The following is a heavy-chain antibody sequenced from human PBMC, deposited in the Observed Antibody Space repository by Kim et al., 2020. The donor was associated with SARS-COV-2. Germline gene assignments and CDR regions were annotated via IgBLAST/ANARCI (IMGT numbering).Heavy chain of an antibody. Sequence: SVKVSCKASGGTFSSYAISWVRQAPGQGLEWMGGIIPTFGTANYAQKFQGRVTITADESTSTAYMELSSLRSEDTAVYYCARFGSLYGSGSYYINWFDPWGQGTLVTVSS. J-gene: IGHJ5*02. CDR2: IIPTFGTA. V-gene: IGHV1-69*13. D-gene: IGHD3-10*01. CDR1: GGTFSSYA. CDR3: ARFGSLYGSGSYYINWFDP.